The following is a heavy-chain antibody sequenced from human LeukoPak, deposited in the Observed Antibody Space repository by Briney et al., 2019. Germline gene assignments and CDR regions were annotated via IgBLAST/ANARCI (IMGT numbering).Heavy chain of an antibody. CDR3: TREASSFDYYGSSGYFDY. J-gene: IGHJ4*02. Sequence: GGSLRLSCTASGFTFGDYAMSWFRQAPGKGLEWVGFIRSKAYGGTTEYAASVKGRFTISRDDSKSIAYLQMNSLKTEDTAVYYCTREASSFDYYGSSGYFDYWGQGTLVTVSS. CDR1: GFTFGDYA. CDR2: IRSKAYGGTT. V-gene: IGHV3-49*03. D-gene: IGHD3-22*01.